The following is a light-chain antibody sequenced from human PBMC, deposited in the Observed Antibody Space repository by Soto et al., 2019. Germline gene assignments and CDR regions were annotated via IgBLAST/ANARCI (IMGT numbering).Light chain of an antibody. V-gene: IGKV3-11*01. CDR3: QRRSSWPPYT. Sequence: EIVLTQSPATLSLSPGERATLSCRASQSVSSYLAWYQQKPGLAPRLLIYDASNRATGIPARFSGSGSGTDFTLTISSLEPEDFAVYYCQRRSSWPPYTFGQGTKLEIK. CDR1: QSVSSY. CDR2: DAS. J-gene: IGKJ2*01.